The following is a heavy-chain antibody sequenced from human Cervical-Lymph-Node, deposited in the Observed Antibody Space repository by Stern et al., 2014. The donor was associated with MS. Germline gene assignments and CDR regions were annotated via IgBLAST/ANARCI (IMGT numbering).Heavy chain of an antibody. CDR1: GYSFTSYW. CDR3: ARRMRTVSTRGWFDP. CDR2: IYPGGCDT. D-gene: IGHD4-17*01. Sequence: VQLVQSGAGVKKPGGSLKISCKGSGYSFTSYWSGWVRQMPGKGLEWMAGIYPGGCDTSYTPSFQGQVTISTDKSISTAYLQWSSLKASDTAMYYCARRMRTVSTRGWFDPWGQGTLVTVSS. J-gene: IGHJ5*02. V-gene: IGHV5-51*01.